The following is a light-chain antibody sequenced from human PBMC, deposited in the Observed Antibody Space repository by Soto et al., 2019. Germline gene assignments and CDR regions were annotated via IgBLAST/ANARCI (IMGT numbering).Light chain of an antibody. CDR2: AAT. Sequence: EIVVTQSPATLYVSPGERATLSCRASQGVGVDLAWYQQKPGQTPRLLIYAATNRAPGTPVRFSGSGSGTEFTLTISSLQFEDFAVYYCQQYTNGPPWTFGQGTKVEVK. CDR1: QGVGVD. CDR3: QQYTNGPPWT. J-gene: IGKJ1*01. V-gene: IGKV3-15*01.